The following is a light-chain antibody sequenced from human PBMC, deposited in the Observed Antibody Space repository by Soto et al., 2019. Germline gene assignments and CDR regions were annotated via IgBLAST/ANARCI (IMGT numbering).Light chain of an antibody. V-gene: IGKV3-15*01. J-gene: IGKJ2*01. Sequence: EIVMTQSPATLSVSPGERATLSCRASQSVSSNLAWYQQKPGQATMLLIYGASTRAAGIPATFSGSGSGTDFTHTLSSLQYEEFALYYCQQYNNWPYTFGQGTKLEIK. CDR2: GAS. CDR1: QSVSSN. CDR3: QQYNNWPYT.